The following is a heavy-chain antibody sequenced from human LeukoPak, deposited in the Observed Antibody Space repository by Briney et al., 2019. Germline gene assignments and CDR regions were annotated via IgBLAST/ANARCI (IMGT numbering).Heavy chain of an antibody. Sequence: GGSLRLSCAASGFTFSTYWMHWVRQAPGKGLVWVSHIKSDGSTNYADSVKGRFTISRDNAKNTVSLQMNSLRPEDTGVYYCARAPSEIGGYYPEYFRHWGQGTLVTVSS. CDR3: ARAPSEIGGYYPEYFRH. D-gene: IGHD3-22*01. J-gene: IGHJ1*01. CDR1: GFTFSTYW. V-gene: IGHV3-74*01. CDR2: IKSDGST.